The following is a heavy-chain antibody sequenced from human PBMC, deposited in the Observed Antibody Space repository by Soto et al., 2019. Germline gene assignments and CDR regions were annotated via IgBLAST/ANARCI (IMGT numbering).Heavy chain of an antibody. CDR2: INGGTGQT. V-gene: IGHV1-3*01. CDR3: ARGKGMEENYYYYGLDI. CDR1: GYSFSTYA. Sequence: ASVKVSCKASGYSFSTYAMHWVRQAPGQSLEWMGWINGGTGQTKFSQRFQDRITITRDTSASTAYMELSSLRSEDTAVYYCARGKGMEENYYYYGLDIWGQGTSVTVSS. J-gene: IGHJ6*02. D-gene: IGHD1-1*01.